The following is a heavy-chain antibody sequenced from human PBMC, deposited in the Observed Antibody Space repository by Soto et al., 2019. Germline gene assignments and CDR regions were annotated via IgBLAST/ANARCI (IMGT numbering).Heavy chain of an antibody. V-gene: IGHV1-8*01. CDR2: MNPNSGNT. D-gene: IGHD3-3*01. J-gene: IGHJ3*02. Sequence: ASVKGSFKASGSTFNSYDINWVRQATGQGLEWMGWMNPNSGNTGYAQKFQGRVTMTRNTSISTAYMELSSLRSEDTAVYYCARGLVTIFGVGDDAFDSWGQGTMVTVSS. CDR1: GSTFNSYD. CDR3: ARGLVTIFGVGDDAFDS.